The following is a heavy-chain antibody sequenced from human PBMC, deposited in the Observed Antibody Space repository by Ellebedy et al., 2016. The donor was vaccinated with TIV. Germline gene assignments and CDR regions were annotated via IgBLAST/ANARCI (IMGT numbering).Heavy chain of an antibody. CDR1: GYAFTSYD. Sequence: AASVKVSCKASGYAFTSYDINWVRQAPGQGLEWMGGINPNRGNKGNAQKFQGRVTMTRDNSISTAYMELSSLTSEDTAVYYCARDFEFMIYVNGGEYYHYALDVWGQGTTVTVAS. V-gene: IGHV1-8*01. D-gene: IGHD3-10*02. CDR2: INPNRGNK. CDR3: ARDFEFMIYVNGGEYYHYALDV. J-gene: IGHJ6*02.